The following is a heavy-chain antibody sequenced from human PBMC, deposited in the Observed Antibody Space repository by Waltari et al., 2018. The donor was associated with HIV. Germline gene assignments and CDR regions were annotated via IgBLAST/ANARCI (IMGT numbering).Heavy chain of an antibody. J-gene: IGHJ4*02. Sequence: EVQLVESGGGLVQPGGSLRLSCAASGFTFSNYTMNWVRQDPGKGLECVSYSSRSSSSIFYADSVKGRFTISRDNAKNSLYLQMNSLRVEDTAVYYCARDINGGWGYWGQGTLVTVAS. CDR1: GFTFSNYT. D-gene: IGHD7-27*01. CDR2: SSRSSSSI. V-gene: IGHV3-48*01. CDR3: ARDINGGWGY.